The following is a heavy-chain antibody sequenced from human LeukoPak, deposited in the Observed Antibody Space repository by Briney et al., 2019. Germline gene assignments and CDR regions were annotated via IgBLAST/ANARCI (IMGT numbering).Heavy chain of an antibody. CDR2: IYYSRTT. J-gene: IGHJ4*02. D-gene: IGHD4-23*01. Sequence: SETLSLTCTVSGGSISSGSHHWGWFRQSPGKGLEWIGSIYYSRTTYYNPSLNSRVTISVVTSKNQFFLQLNSVTAADTAVYYCVRHDGRSGGTMGALDSWGQGSLVTVSS. V-gene: IGHV4-39*01. CDR1: GGSISSGSHH. CDR3: VRHDGRSGGTMGALDS.